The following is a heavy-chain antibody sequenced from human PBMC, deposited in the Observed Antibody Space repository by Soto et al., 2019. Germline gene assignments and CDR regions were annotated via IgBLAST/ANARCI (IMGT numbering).Heavy chain of an antibody. CDR2: IIPIFGTA. J-gene: IGHJ1*01. V-gene: IGHV1-69*01. CDR1: GGTFRSYA. Sequence: SVKGYCKASGGTFRSYAISWVRQAPGQGFEWMGGIIPIFGTANYAQKFQGRVTITADESTSTAYMELSSLRSEDTAVYYCARVGDSSGYYSRYFQHWGQGTLVTVSS. CDR3: ARVGDSSGYYSRYFQH. D-gene: IGHD3-22*01.